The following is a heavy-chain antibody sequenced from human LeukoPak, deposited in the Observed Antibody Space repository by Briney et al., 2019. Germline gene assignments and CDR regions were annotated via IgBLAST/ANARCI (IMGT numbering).Heavy chain of an antibody. CDR1: GGSISSYY. CDR2: IYYSGST. V-gene: IGHV4-59*01. J-gene: IGHJ4*02. D-gene: IGHD3-10*01. CDR3: ARNHYGSGSPNFDY. Sequence: SETLSLTCTVSGGSISSYYWSWIRQPPGKGLEWVGDIYYSGSTNYNPSLKSRVTISVDTSKNQFSLKLSSVTAADTAVYYCARNHYGSGSPNFDYWGQGTLVTVSS.